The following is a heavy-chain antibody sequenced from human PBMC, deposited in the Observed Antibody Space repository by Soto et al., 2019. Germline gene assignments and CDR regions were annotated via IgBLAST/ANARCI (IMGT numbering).Heavy chain of an antibody. D-gene: IGHD2-2*01. CDR2: VSGDGGDT. J-gene: IGHJ4*02. V-gene: IGHV3-23*01. CDR3: ARRSTSCCQNFDC. Sequence: EVQLLESGGGLVQPGGSLRLSCAASGFSFSSYAMNWVRQAPGKGMEWVSAVSGDGGDTYYADSVKGRLTISRDNSKNTLFLQMNCLRVEDTAVYYCARRSTSCCQNFDCWGQGTLVTVSS. CDR1: GFSFSSYA.